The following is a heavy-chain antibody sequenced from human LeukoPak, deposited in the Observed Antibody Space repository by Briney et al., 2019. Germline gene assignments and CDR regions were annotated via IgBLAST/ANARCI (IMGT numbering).Heavy chain of an antibody. Sequence: GGSLRLSCAASGFTFSSYAMSWVRQAPGKGLEWVAVISYDGSNKYYADSVKGRFTISRDNSKNTLYLQMNSLRAEDTAVYYCARCIAAAGTYYYYYGMDVWGQGTTVTVSS. J-gene: IGHJ6*02. CDR3: ARCIAAAGTYYYYYGMDV. CDR2: ISYDGSNK. D-gene: IGHD6-13*01. CDR1: GFTFSSYA. V-gene: IGHV3-30*03.